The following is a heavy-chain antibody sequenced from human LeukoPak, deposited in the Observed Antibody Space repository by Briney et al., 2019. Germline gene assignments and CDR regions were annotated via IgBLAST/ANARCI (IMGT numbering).Heavy chain of an antibody. CDR2: ISNSDNKP. CDR3: AKATGTLGN. V-gene: IGHV3-23*01. J-gene: IGHJ4*02. Sequence: GGSLRLSCAASGFTFSSYAMSWVRQAPGKGLEWVSTISNSDNKPYYADSVKGRFTISRDDSKNTLHLQMNSLTAEDTAMYYCAKATGTLGNWGQGTLVTVSS. CDR1: GFTFSSYA. D-gene: IGHD1-1*01.